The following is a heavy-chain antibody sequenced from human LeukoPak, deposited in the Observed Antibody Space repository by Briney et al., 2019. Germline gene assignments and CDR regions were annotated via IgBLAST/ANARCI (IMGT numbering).Heavy chain of an antibody. CDR1: GFTFSSYS. J-gene: IGHJ4*02. D-gene: IGHD1-26*01. Sequence: GGSLRLSCAASGFTFSSYSMNWVRQAPGKGLEWVSSISSSSSYIYYADSVKGRFTISRDNAKNSLYLQMNSLRAEDTAVYYCARDPGSGSYQGVGYWGQGTLVTVSS. CDR2: ISSSSSYI. CDR3: ARDPGSGSYQGVGY. V-gene: IGHV3-21*01.